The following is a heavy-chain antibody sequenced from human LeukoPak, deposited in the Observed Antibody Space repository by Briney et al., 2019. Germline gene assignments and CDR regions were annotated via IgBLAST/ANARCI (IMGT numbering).Heavy chain of an antibody. V-gene: IGHV3-23*01. CDR3: ARPGYCSSTSCPRGAFDI. CDR2: ISGSGGST. D-gene: IGHD2-2*01. CDR1: GFTFSSYA. J-gene: IGHJ3*02. Sequence: GGSLRLSCAASGFTFSSYAMSWVRQAPGKGLEWVSAISGSGGSTYYADSVKGRFTISRDNSKNTLYLQMNSLRAEDTAVYYCARPGYCSSTSCPRGAFDIWGQGTMVTVSS.